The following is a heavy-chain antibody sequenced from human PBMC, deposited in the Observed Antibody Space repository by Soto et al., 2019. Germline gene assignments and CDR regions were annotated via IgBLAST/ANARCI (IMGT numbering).Heavy chain of an antibody. V-gene: IGHV4-4*07. Sequence: QVQLQESGPGLVKPSETLSLSCTVSGGSLSGYYWSWIRQPAGKGLEFIGRIYNTGSTNYNSSLKSRVTMSKDTSENQFSLRLTSVTPADTAVYYCARGSDAYAFDIWGQGTMVTVAS. J-gene: IGHJ3*02. D-gene: IGHD2-2*01. CDR3: ARGSDAYAFDI. CDR2: IYNTGST. CDR1: GGSLSGYY.